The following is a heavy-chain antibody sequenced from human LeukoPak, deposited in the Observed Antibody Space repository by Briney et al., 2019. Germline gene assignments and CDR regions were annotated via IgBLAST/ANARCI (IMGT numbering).Heavy chain of an antibody. Sequence: SETLSLTCAVYGGSFSGYYWSWIRQPPGKGLEWIGEINHSGSTNYNPSLKSRVTISVDTSKNQFSLKLSSVTAADTAVYYCASTRRAVAGPKSIDYWGQGTLVTVSS. J-gene: IGHJ4*02. V-gene: IGHV4-34*01. CDR2: INHSGST. CDR3: ASTRRAVAGPKSIDY. CDR1: GGSFSGYY. D-gene: IGHD6-19*01.